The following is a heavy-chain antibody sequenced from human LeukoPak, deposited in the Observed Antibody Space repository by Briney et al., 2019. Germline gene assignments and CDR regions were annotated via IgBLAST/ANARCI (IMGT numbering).Heavy chain of an antibody. CDR2: IIPIFGTA. CDR3: ARGGVVVPAALVGYYYYGMDV. J-gene: IGHJ6*02. V-gene: IGHV1-69*01. Sequence: SVKVSCKASGGTFISYAISWVRQAPGQGLEWMGGIIPIFGTANYAQKFQGRVTITADESTSTAYMELSSLRSEDTAVYYCARGGVVVPAALVGYYYYGMDVWGQGTTVTVSS. CDR1: GGTFISYA. D-gene: IGHD2-2*01.